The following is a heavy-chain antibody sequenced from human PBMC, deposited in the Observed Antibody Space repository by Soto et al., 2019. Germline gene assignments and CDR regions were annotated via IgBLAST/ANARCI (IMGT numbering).Heavy chain of an antibody. CDR2: IVVGSGNT. Sequence: GASVEVSCKASGFTFTSSAVQWVRQARGQRLEWIGWIVVGSGNTNYAKKFQERVTITRDLSTRTAYMELSSLRSEDTALFFFAAPSVAGTADHDAFDIWGQGTMVTVSS. CDR1: GFTFTSSA. CDR3: AAPSVAGTADHDAFDI. V-gene: IGHV1-58*01. J-gene: IGHJ3*02. D-gene: IGHD6-19*01.